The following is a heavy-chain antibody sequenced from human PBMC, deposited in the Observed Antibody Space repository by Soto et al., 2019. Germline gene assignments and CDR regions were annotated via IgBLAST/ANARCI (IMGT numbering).Heavy chain of an antibody. V-gene: IGHV4-30-2*01. D-gene: IGHD2-21*01. CDR1: GGSISSGGYS. J-gene: IGHJ5*02. CDR2: IYHSGST. Sequence: QLQLQESGSGLVKPSQTLSHTCAVSGGSISSGGYSWSWIRQPPGKGLEWIGYIYHSGSTYYNPSLKSRVTISVDRSKNQFSLKLSSVTAADSAVYYCAGVRGPYCGGECYPPTPNWFDPWGQGTLVTVSS. CDR3: AGVRGPYCGGECYPPTPNWFDP.